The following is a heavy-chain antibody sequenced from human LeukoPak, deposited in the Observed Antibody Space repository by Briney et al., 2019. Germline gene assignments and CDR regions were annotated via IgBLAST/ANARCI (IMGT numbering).Heavy chain of an antibody. J-gene: IGHJ4*02. CDR3: ARGGGYDSSDY. V-gene: IGHV3-74*01. Sequence: PGGSLRLSCAASGFTFSSYWMHWVRQPPGKGLVWVSRINSDRSSTNYADSVKGRFTISRDNAKDTLYLQVNSLRAEDTAVYYCARGGGYDSSDYWGQGTLVTVSS. CDR1: GFTFSSYW. D-gene: IGHD3-22*01. CDR2: INSDRSST.